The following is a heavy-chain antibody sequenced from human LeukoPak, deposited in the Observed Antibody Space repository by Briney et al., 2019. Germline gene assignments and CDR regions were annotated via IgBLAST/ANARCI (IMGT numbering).Heavy chain of an antibody. CDR1: GGSISSGSYY. Sequence: PSQTLSLTCTVSGGSISSGSYYWSWIRQPAEQGLEWIGRIYTSGSTNYNPSLKSRVTISVDTSKNQFSLKLSSVTAADTAVYYCARVVVVAAYNWFDPWGQGTLVTVSS. D-gene: IGHD2-15*01. J-gene: IGHJ5*02. CDR3: ARVVVVAAYNWFDP. CDR2: IYTSGST. V-gene: IGHV4-61*02.